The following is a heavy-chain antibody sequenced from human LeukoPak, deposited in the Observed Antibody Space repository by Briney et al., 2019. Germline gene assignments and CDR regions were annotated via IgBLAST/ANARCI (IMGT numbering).Heavy chain of an antibody. CDR2: ISAYNGNT. D-gene: IGHD4-17*01. Sequence: GASVKVSCKASGYTYTSYGISWVRQAPGQALEWMGWISAYNGNTNYAQKLQGRVTMTTDTSTSTAYMELRSLRSDDTAVYYCARRHYGDYYMDVWGKGTTVTVSS. CDR1: GYTYTSYG. V-gene: IGHV1-18*01. CDR3: ARRHYGDYYMDV. J-gene: IGHJ6*03.